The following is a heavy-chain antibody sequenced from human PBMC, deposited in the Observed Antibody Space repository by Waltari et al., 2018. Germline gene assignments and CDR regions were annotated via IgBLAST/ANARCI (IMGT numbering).Heavy chain of an antibody. J-gene: IGHJ6*03. CDR1: AGTVSRYA. Sequence: QIQLVQSGAMVKKHGSSVKITCKTSAGTVSRYAISWVRQAPGQGHEWMGGIIPILGIANYAQKFQGRVTITADESTSTAYMEMSSLRSEDTAVYYCARSTTFYYYYMDVWGKGTTVTVSS. V-gene: IGHV1-69*04. D-gene: IGHD4-17*01. CDR3: ARSTTFYYYYMDV. CDR2: IIPILGIA.